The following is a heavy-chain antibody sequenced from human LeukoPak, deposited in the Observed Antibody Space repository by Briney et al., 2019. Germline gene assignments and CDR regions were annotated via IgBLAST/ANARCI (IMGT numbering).Heavy chain of an antibody. CDR3: AKDEANWNYVISLYYFDY. J-gene: IGHJ4*02. CDR2: IWYDGSNK. Sequence: GGSLRLSCAASGFTFSSYGMHWVRQAPGKGLEWVAFIWYDGSNKYYADSVKGRFTISRDNSKNTLYLQMNSLRAEDTAVYYCAKDEANWNYVISLYYFDYWGQGTLVTVSS. CDR1: GFTFSSYG. D-gene: IGHD1-7*01. V-gene: IGHV3-30*02.